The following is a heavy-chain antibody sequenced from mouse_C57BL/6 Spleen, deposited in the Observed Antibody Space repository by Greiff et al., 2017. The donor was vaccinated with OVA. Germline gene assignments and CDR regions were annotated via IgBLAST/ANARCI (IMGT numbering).Heavy chain of an antibody. CDR3: AKTGTVGLYFDY. V-gene: IGHV1-64*01. CDR2: IHPNSGST. Sequence: QVQLQQPGAELVKPGASVKLSCKASGYTFTSYWMHWVKQRPGQGLEWIGMIHPNSGSTNYNEKFKSKATLTVDKSSSTAYMQLSSLTSEDSAVYYCAKTGTVGLYFDYWGQGTTLTVSS. D-gene: IGHD1-1*01. J-gene: IGHJ2*01. CDR1: GYTFTSYW.